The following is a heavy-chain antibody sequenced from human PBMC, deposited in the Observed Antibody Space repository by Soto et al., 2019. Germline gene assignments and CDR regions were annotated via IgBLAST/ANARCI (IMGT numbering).Heavy chain of an antibody. CDR3: AKDGGYSYSYSPRYYYGMDV. V-gene: IGHV3-23*01. J-gene: IGHJ6*02. CDR1: GFTFSSYA. D-gene: IGHD5-18*01. Sequence: EVQLLESGGGLVQPGGSLRLSCAASGFTFSSYAMSWVRQAPGKGLEWVSAISGSGGSTYYADSVKGRFTISRDNSKNTLYLQMNSLRAEDTAVYYCAKDGGYSYSYSPRYYYGMDVWGQGTTVTVSS. CDR2: ISGSGGST.